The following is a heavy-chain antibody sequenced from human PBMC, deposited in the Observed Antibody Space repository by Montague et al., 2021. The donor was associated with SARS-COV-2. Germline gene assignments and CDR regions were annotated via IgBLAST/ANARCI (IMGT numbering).Heavy chain of an antibody. Sequence: SETLSLTCAVYDGSFSGYYWNWIRQPPGKGLEWIGETSHGGTTNXNPSLKSRATISLDKSKSQFSLKLTSVTAADTAIYYCGRGRKVVPWFRYYDMDVWGQGTTVTVSS. J-gene: IGHJ6*02. CDR3: GRGRKVVPWFRYYDMDV. CDR2: TSHGGTT. D-gene: IGHD1-14*01. CDR1: DGSFSGYY. V-gene: IGHV4-34*01.